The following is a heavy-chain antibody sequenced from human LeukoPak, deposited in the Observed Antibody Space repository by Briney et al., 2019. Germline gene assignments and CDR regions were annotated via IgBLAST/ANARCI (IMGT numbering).Heavy chain of an antibody. Sequence: SVKVSCKASGGTFSSYAISWVRQAPGQGLEWMGGIIPIFGTANYAQKFQGRVTITADESTSTAYMELSSLRSEDTAVYYCAKTLHYGHFGKFDSWGQGTLVTVSS. V-gene: IGHV1-69*13. CDR2: IIPIFGTA. CDR3: AKTLHYGHFGKFDS. CDR1: GGTFSSYA. J-gene: IGHJ4*02. D-gene: IGHD4-17*01.